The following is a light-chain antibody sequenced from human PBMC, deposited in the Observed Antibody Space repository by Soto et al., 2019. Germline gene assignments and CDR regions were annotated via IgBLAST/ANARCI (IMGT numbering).Light chain of an antibody. J-gene: IGKJ1*01. CDR2: EAS. Sequence: DIQFTISPSTLSASVGDRATITCRASESIRYWLAWLQQKAGKAPKLLIYEASRLESGVPSRISGSGSGTEFTLTISSLQADDFATYYCQQDTSWPRTLGQGTNVDIK. CDR3: QQDTSWPRT. CDR1: ESIRYW. V-gene: IGKV1-5*03.